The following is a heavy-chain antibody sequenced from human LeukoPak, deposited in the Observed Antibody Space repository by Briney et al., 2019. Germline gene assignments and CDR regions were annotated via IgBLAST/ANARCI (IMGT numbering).Heavy chain of an antibody. CDR1: GFTFSSYA. Sequence: GGSLRLSCAASGFTFSSYAMSWVRQAPGKGLEWVSAISGSGGSTYYADSVKGRFTISRDNSKNTLYLQMNSLRAEDTAVYYCANMGLLWFGEGIWFDPWGQGTPVTVSS. CDR2: ISGSGGST. J-gene: IGHJ5*02. CDR3: ANMGLLWFGEGIWFDP. D-gene: IGHD3-10*01. V-gene: IGHV3-23*01.